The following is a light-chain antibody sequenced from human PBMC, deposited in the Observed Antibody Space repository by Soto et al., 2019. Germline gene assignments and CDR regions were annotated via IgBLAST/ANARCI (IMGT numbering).Light chain of an antibody. CDR2: DNN. V-gene: IGLV1-51*01. CDR3: GTWDTSLSVFYG. CDR1: SSNIGNNY. Sequence: QSVLTQPPSVSAAPGQNFTISCSGTSSNIGNNYDSLYQHLPGTAPKILIYDNNKRPSGIPDRFSGFKSGTSATLGITGLQTGDEADYYCGTWDTSLSVFYGFGSGTKRTVL. J-gene: IGLJ1*01.